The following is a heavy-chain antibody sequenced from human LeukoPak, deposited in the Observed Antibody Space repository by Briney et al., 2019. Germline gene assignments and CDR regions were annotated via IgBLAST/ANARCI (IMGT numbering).Heavy chain of an antibody. CDR3: ARGGVGTDAFDI. D-gene: IGHD1-1*01. V-gene: IGHV4-4*07. J-gene: IGHJ3*02. CDR1: GGFLSSYY. Sequence: SETLSLTCTVSGGFLSSYYWGWIRQPAGKGLEWIGRIYTSGSTNYNASLKSRVTMSVDTSKNQFSLKLSSVTAADTAVYYCARGGVGTDAFDIWGQGTMVTVSS. CDR2: IYTSGST.